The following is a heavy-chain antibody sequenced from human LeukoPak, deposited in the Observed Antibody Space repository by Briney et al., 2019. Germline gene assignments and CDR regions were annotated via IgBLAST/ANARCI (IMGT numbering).Heavy chain of an antibody. CDR3: ARGGTLRSLGFDY. Sequence: GASVKVSCKASGYTFTGYYMHWVRQAPGQGLEWMGIINPNAGTTSYAQKFQGRVTVTRDTSTSTVYMELSSLRSEDTAVYYCARGGTLRSLGFDYWGQGTLVTVSS. CDR1: GYTFTGYY. V-gene: IGHV1-46*01. D-gene: IGHD3-3*01. CDR2: INPNAGTT. J-gene: IGHJ4*02.